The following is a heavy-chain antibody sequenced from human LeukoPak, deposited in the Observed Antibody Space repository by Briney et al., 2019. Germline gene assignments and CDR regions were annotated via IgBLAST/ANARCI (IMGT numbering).Heavy chain of an antibody. CDR2: IDINGGT. CDR3: ARDGNDYGDY. CDR1: GDSIISGSYY. V-gene: IGHV4-61*02. D-gene: IGHD1-1*01. J-gene: IGHJ4*02. Sequence: PSQTLSLTCTVSGDSIISGSYYWSWIRQPAGKGLEWIGRIDINGGTNYNPSLKSRVTISVDTSRNQFSLKLSSVTAADTAVYYCARDGNDYGDYWGQGTLVTVSS.